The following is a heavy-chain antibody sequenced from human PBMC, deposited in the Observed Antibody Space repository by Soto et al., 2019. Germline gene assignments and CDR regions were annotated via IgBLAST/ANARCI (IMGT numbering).Heavy chain of an antibody. CDR2: VNNDGGNT. Sequence: EVQLLESGGDLVQSGGSLRLSCEASGFTFSDFGMSWVRQIPGKGLEWVSTVNNDGGNTHYADSVEGRFTISRDNSKNTLYLQMGSLRAEDTAIYYCAKDAGNEESLFDYWGQGTLVTVSS. J-gene: IGHJ4*02. CDR1: GFTFSDFG. V-gene: IGHV3-23*01. CDR3: AKDAGNEESLFDY.